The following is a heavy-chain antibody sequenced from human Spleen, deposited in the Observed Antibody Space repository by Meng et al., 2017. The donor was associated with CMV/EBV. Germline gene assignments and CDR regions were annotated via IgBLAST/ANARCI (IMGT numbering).Heavy chain of an antibody. CDR1: YA. J-gene: IGHJ3*02. V-gene: IGHV1-69*10. Sequence: YAISWVRQAPGQGLEWMGGIIPILGIANYAQKFQGRVTITADKSTSTAYMELSSLRSEDTAVYYCASPTDLSDIVVVPASGGAFDIWGQGTMVTVSS. D-gene: IGHD2-2*01. CDR2: IIPILGIA. CDR3: ASPTDLSDIVVVPASGGAFDI.